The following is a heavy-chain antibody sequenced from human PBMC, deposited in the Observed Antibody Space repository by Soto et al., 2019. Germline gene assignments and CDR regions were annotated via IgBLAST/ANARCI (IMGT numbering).Heavy chain of an antibody. CDR2: ISSNGGST. V-gene: IGHV3-64*01. J-gene: IGHJ4*02. CDR3: ARQGRAVSSYGFDY. Sequence: EVQLVESGGGLVQPGGSLRLSCAASGFTFSSYAMHWVRQAPGKGLEYVSAISSNGGSTYYANSVKGRFTISRDNSKNTLYLQMGSLRAEEMAVYYCARQGRAVSSYGFDYWGQGTLVTVSS. CDR1: GFTFSSYA. D-gene: IGHD3-10*01.